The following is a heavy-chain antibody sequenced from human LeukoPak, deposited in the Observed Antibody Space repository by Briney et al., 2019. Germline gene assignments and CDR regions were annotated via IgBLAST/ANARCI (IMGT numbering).Heavy chain of an antibody. Sequence: PGGSLRLSCVGSGFTFSRYWLNWVRQAPGKGLEWVANMNQDGSEIYYLDSVKGRFTISRDNAKNSLYLQMNSLRAEDTAVYYCAKRGIAAADSIDYWGQGTLVTVSS. J-gene: IGHJ4*02. D-gene: IGHD6-13*01. V-gene: IGHV3-7*03. CDR3: AKRGIAAADSIDY. CDR2: MNQDGSEI. CDR1: GFTFSRYW.